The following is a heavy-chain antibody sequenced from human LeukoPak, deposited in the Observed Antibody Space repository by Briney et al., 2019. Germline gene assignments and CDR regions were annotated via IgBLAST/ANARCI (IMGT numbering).Heavy chain of an antibody. CDR1: GVTFSSFA. CDR2: ISGSGAST. Sequence: GGSLRLSCAASGVTFSSFAMSWVRQAPGRGLEWVSSISGSGASTYYADSVKGRFTISRDNSRNTLYLQMSSLRAEDTAVYYCAKSHSVAVAGTYSTYYFDSWGQGTMVTVSS. J-gene: IGHJ4*02. V-gene: IGHV3-23*01. CDR3: AKSHSVAVAGTYSTYYFDS. D-gene: IGHD6-19*01.